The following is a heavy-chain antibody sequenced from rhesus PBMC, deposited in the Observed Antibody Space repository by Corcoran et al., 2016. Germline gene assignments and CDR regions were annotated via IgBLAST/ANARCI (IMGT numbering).Heavy chain of an antibody. D-gene: IGHD2-2*01. V-gene: IGHV4-81*01. CDR3: ARYWILVNYYFDY. Sequence: QVQLQESGPGLVKPSETLSLTCTVADASIGSDYWTWIRQPPGKGLEWIGSIDSKSAATNSNPSLKSRVTISKDTSKNQFSLKLNSVPAADTAVYYCARYWILVNYYFDYWGQGVLVTVSS. CDR2: IDSKSAAT. J-gene: IGHJ4*01. CDR1: DASIGSDY.